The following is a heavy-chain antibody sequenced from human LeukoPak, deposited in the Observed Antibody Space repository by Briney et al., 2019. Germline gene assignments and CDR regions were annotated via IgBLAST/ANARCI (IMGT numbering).Heavy chain of an antibody. CDR3: ARGRGYSGYDESYPFDY. CDR2: FYSGGST. Sequence: GGSLRLSCAASGFSISNNYMSWVRQAPGKGLEWLSVFYSGGSTDYADSVKGRFTMSRDNSKNTLYLQMNSLRAEDTAVYYCARGRGYSGYDESYPFDYWGQGTLVTVSS. V-gene: IGHV3-66*01. CDR1: GFSISNNY. J-gene: IGHJ4*02. D-gene: IGHD5-12*01.